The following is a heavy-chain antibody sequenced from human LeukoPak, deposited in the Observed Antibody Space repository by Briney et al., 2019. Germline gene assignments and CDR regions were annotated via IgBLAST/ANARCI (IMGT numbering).Heavy chain of an antibody. CDR3: ARDQPWFDP. CDR2: IYYSGST. Sequence: SETLSLTCAVSGGSISSYYWSWIRQPPGKGLEWIGYIYYSGSTNYNPSLKSRVTISVDTSKNQFSLKLSSVTAADTAVYYCARDQPWFDPWGQGTLVTVSS. CDR1: GGSISSYY. J-gene: IGHJ5*02. V-gene: IGHV4-59*01.